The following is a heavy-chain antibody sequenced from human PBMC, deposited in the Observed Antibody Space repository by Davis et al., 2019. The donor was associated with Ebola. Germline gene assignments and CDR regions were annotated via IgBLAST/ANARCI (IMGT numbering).Heavy chain of an antibody. D-gene: IGHD3-10*01. CDR2: IYPDDSDT. CDR1: GYSLTSYW. CDR3: ARTGHDYGMDV. V-gene: IGHV5-51*01. Sequence: GGSLRLSCKGSGYSLTSYWSGWVRQMPGKCLEWMGIIYPDDSDTRYSPSFQGQVTISADKSISTAYLQWSSLKASDTAMYYCARTGHDYGMDVWGKGTTVTVSS. J-gene: IGHJ6*04.